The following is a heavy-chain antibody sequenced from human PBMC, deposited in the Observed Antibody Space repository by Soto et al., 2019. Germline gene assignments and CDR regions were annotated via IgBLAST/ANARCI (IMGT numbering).Heavy chain of an antibody. CDR1: GFTFSSYG. J-gene: IGHJ5*02. Sequence: GGSLRLSCAASGFTFSSYGMHWVRQAPGKGLEWVAVIWYDGSNKYYADSVKGRFTISRDNSKNTLYLQMNSLRAEDTALYYWARGGDSSSSPTNWFDPWGQGTLVTVSS. V-gene: IGHV3-33*08. CDR2: IWYDGSNK. D-gene: IGHD6-6*01. CDR3: ARGGDSSSSPTNWFDP.